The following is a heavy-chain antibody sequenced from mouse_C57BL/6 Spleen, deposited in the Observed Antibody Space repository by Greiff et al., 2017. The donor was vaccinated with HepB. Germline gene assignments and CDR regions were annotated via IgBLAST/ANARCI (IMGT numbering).Heavy chain of an antibody. J-gene: IGHJ1*03. Sequence: DVKLVESGGGLVKPGGSLKLSCAASGFTFSSYAMSWVRQTPEKRLEWVATISDGGSYTYYPDNVKDRFTISRDNAKNNLYLQMSHLKSEDTAMYYCARDPTMVTTSYFDVWGTGTTVTVSS. CDR1: GFTFSSYA. D-gene: IGHD2-9*01. V-gene: IGHV5-4*01. CDR2: ISDGGSYT. CDR3: ARDPTMVTTSYFDV.